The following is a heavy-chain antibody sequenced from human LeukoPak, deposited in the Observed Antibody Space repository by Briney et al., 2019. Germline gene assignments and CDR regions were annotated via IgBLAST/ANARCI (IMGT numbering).Heavy chain of an antibody. J-gene: IGHJ4*02. Sequence: SETLSLTCAVYGGSFSGYYWSWIRQPPGKGLEWIGEINHRRSTNYNPSLKSRVTMSVDTSKNQFSLKLSSVTAADTAVYYCARHTRGTYSGYSNFDYWGQGTLVTVSS. V-gene: IGHV4-34*01. CDR2: INHRRST. CDR1: GGSFSGYY. CDR3: ARHTRGTYSGYSNFDY. D-gene: IGHD5-12*01.